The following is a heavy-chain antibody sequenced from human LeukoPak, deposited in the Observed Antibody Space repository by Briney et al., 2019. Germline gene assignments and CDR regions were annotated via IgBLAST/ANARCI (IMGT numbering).Heavy chain of an antibody. CDR2: ISGSGGST. V-gene: IGHV3-23*01. Sequence: PGGSLRLSCAASGFTFSSYAMSWVRQAPGKGLEWVSAISGSGGSTYYADSVKGRFTTSRDNSKNTLYLQMNSLRAEDTAVYYCAKRSLLAAAGYYFDYWGQGTLVTVSS. CDR3: AKRSLLAAAGYYFDY. J-gene: IGHJ4*02. D-gene: IGHD6-13*01. CDR1: GFTFSSYA.